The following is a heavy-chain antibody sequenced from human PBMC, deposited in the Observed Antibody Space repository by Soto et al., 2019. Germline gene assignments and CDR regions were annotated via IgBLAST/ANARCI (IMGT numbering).Heavy chain of an antibody. V-gene: IGHV3-30-3*01. CDR3: ASSFDSGYGPPFDY. CDR1: GFTFSSYA. J-gene: IGHJ4*02. D-gene: IGHD3-22*01. CDR2: ISYDGSNK. Sequence: CLRLSCAASGFTFSSYAMHWVRQAPGKGLEWVAVISYDGSNKYYADSVKGRFTISRDNSKNTLYLQMNSLRAEDTAVYYCASSFDSGYGPPFDYWGQGT.